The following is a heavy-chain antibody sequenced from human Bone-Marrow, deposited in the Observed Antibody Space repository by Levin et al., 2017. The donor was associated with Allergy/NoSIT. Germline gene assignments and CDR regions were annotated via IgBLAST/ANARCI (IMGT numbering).Heavy chain of an antibody. CDR1: GFNFSDYY. D-gene: IGHD3-10*01. CDR2: ITSSGSAT. CDR3: ARVGRGYHYAMDV. Sequence: GGSLRLSCAGSGFNFSDYYMTWIRQAPGKGLEWISYITSSGSATYYGESVKGRFTISRDNAKNLLFVQMNSLSVEDTAVYYCARVGRGYHYAMDVWGQGTTVTVS. V-gene: IGHV3-11*01. J-gene: IGHJ6*02.